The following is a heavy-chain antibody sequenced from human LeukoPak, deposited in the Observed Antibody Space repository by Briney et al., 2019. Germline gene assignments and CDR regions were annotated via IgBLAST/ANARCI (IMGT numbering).Heavy chain of an antibody. D-gene: IGHD4-23*01. J-gene: IGHJ5*02. CDR1: GFTFSSYA. V-gene: IGHV3-64*01. CDR2: ISSNGGST. CDR3: ARPMDYGGNSAWFDP. Sequence: PGGSLRLSCAASGFTFSSYAMHWVRRAPGKGLEYVSAISSNGGSTYYANSVKGRFTISRDNSKNTLYLQMGSLRAGDMAVYYCARPMDYGGNSAWFDPWGQGTLVTVSS.